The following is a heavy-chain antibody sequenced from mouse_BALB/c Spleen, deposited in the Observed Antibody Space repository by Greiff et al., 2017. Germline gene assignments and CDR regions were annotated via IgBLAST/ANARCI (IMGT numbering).Heavy chain of an antibody. D-gene: IGHD1-1*01. CDR2: INPYNDGT. CDR3: ARRSSYWYFDV. Sequence: VQLQQSGPELVKPGASVKMSCKASGYTFTRYVMHWVKQKPGQGLEWIGYINPYNDGTKYNEKFKGKATLTSDKSSSTAYLELSSLTSEDSAVYYCARRSSYWYFDVWGAGTTVTVSS. J-gene: IGHJ1*01. CDR1: GYTFTRYV. V-gene: IGHV1-14*01.